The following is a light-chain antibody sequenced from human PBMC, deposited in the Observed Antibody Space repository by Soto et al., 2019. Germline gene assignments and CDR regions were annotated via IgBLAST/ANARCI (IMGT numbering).Light chain of an antibody. CDR2: GAS. Sequence: EIVMTQSPATLSVSPGEKATLSCRASQSVTSYLAWYQQTPGQAPRLLIQGASARATDVPARVSGSGSGTEFTLTISSLHSEDFAVYYCQQYSNWPWTFGQGTKVEI. CDR1: QSVTSY. J-gene: IGKJ1*01. V-gene: IGKV3-15*01. CDR3: QQYSNWPWT.